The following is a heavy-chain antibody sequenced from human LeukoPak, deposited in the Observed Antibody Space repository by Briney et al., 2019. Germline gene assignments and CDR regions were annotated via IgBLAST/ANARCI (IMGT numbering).Heavy chain of an antibody. CDR3: ARDLCRDGYNPLWTLGY. J-gene: IGHJ4*02. CDR1: GYTFTRYG. D-gene: IGHD5-24*01. CDR2: ISAYYGST. V-gene: IGHV1-18*01. Sequence: ASVNVSCKASGYTFTRYGISWVRQAPGQGLEWMGWISAYYGSTNYAQKLQGRVTMTTDTSTSRAYMELMSLRSDDAAVYYCARDLCRDGYNPLWTLGYWGQGTLVTVSS.